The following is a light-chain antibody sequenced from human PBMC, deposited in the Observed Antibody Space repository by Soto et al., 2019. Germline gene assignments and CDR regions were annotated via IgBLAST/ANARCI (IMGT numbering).Light chain of an antibody. J-gene: IGLJ2*01. CDR2: EGS. Sequence: QSALTQTASVSGSPGQSITISCTGTSSDGGSYNLVSWYQQHPGKAPKLMIYEGSKRPSGVSNRFSGSKSGNTASLTISGLQAVDEADYYCCSYAGSSTPVVFGGGTKLTVL. V-gene: IGLV2-23*01. CDR3: CSYAGSSTPVV. CDR1: SSDGGSYNL.